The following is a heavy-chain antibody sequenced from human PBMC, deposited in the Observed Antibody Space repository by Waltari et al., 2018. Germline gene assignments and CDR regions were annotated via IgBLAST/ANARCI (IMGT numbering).Heavy chain of an antibody. Sequence: QVQLQESGPGLVKPSETLSLTCTVSGGSITSGGSFWSWIRQYPVKGLEFIGYIYYSVNVHYNPSLESRLTMSRDTSYNQFSLNLDSVTAADTAVYYCARSNDSGSGSLPFDCFDIWGQGTVVTVSS. V-gene: IGHV4-31*03. D-gene: IGHD3-10*01. J-gene: IGHJ3*02. CDR1: GGSITSGGSF. CDR2: IYYSVNV. CDR3: ARSNDSGSGSLPFDCFDI.